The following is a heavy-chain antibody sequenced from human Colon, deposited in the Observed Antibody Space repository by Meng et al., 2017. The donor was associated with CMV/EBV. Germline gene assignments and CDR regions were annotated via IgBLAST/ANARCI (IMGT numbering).Heavy chain of an antibody. J-gene: IGHJ4*02. CDR2: ISSSSRYI. V-gene: IGHV3-21*01. CDR1: TFSSYS. Sequence: TFSSYSMNWVRQAPGRGLEWVSSISSSSRYIYYADSVKGRFTISRDNAKNSLHLQMNNLRAEDTAVYYCARGGHCGGDCYSNYPPDYWGQGTLVTVSS. D-gene: IGHD2-21*02. CDR3: ARGGHCGGDCYSNYPPDY.